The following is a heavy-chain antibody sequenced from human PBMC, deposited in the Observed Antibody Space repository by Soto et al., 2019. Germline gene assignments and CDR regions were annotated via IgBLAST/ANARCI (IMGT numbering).Heavy chain of an antibody. CDR3: ARVQFYYRPFDS. J-gene: IGHJ4*02. V-gene: IGHV4-59*01. D-gene: IGHD3-10*01. Sequence: QLQLQESCAGLVKPSETLSLTCTVFGVSISSYYWSWIRQPPGKGLEWIGYVYYTGETTYNPSLRSRVTISVETSKKQFSLRLSSVTAADTAVYYCARVQFYYRPFDSWGQGTLVTVSS. CDR2: VYYTGET. CDR1: GVSISSYY.